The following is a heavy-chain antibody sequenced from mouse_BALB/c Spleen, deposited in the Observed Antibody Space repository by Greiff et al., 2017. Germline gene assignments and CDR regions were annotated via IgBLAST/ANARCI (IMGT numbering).Heavy chain of an antibody. V-gene: IGHV1-31*01. CDR1: GYSFTGYY. D-gene: IGHD1-1*02. CDR3: AKETRWAWFAY. Sequence: VQLKESGPELVKPGASVKISCKASGYSFTGYYMHWVKQSHVKSLEWIGRINPYNGATSYNQNFKDKASLTVDKSSSTAYMELHSLTSEDSAVYYCAKETRWAWFAYWGQGTLVTVSA. CDR2: INPYNGAT. J-gene: IGHJ3*01.